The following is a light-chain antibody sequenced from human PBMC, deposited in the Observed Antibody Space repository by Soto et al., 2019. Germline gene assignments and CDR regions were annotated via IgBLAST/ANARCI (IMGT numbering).Light chain of an antibody. Sequence: DIQMTQSPSSLSASVGDRVTITCRASHTISTYLNWFQLKPGKAPKLLISAASSLQSGVPSRFSGSGSGTDFTLTISSLQPEDFATYYCQQSYSSPFTFGPGTKVDIK. J-gene: IGKJ3*01. V-gene: IGKV1-39*01. CDR3: QQSYSSPFT. CDR2: AAS. CDR1: HTISTY.